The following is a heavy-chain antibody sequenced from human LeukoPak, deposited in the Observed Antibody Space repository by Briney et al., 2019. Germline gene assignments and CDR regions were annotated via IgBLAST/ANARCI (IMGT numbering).Heavy chain of an antibody. CDR3: ARGGHYDYVWGRYRQKDGFDY. Sequence: PGGSLRLSCAASGFTFSSYSMNWVRQAPGKGLEWVSSISSSSSYIYYADSVKGRFTISRDNAKNSLYLQMNSLRAEDTAVYYCARGGHYDYVWGRYRQKDGFDYWGRGTLVTVSS. V-gene: IGHV3-21*01. CDR1: GFTFSSYS. CDR2: ISSSSSYI. D-gene: IGHD3-16*02. J-gene: IGHJ4*02.